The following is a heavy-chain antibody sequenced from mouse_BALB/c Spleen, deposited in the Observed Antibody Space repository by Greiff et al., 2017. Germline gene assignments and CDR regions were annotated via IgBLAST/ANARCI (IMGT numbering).Heavy chain of an antibody. J-gene: IGHJ2*01. CDR3: TRDLRDFDY. CDR2: ISSGCSYT. D-gene: IGHD1-1*01. V-gene: IGHV5-6-4*01. Sequence: EVKVVESGGGLVKPGGSLKLSCAASGFTFSSYTMSWVRQTPETRLEWVATISSGCSYTYYPESVKGRFTISRDNAKNTLYLQISSLKSEDTAMYYCTRDLRDFDYWGQGTTLTVSS. CDR1: GFTFSSYT.